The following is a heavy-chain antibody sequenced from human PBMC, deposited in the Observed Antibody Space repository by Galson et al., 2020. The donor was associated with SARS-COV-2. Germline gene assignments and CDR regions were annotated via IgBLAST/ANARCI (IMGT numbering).Heavy chain of an antibody. J-gene: IGHJ5*02. D-gene: IGHD2-21*02. CDR2: VSHDGTVK. Sequence: GGSLRLTCAASGFAFYAYHMHWVRQPPGKGLEWVAFVSHDGTVKQYAASVRGRFTISRDNSENTLYLQMNSLTPEDTSVFYCAGYCGRHDCSSWTIDAWGQGTLVTVTS. V-gene: IGHV3-30*04. CDR3: AGYCGRHDCSSWTIDA. CDR1: GFAFYAYH.